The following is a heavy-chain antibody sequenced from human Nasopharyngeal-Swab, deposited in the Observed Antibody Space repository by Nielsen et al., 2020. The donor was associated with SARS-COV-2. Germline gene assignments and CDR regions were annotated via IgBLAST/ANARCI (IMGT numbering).Heavy chain of an antibody. CDR2: ISAYNGNT. V-gene: IGHV1-18*04. CDR1: GYTFTSYG. J-gene: IGHJ6*02. D-gene: IGHD3-22*01. Sequence: ASVKVSCKASGYTFTSYGISWVRQAPGQALEWMGWISAYNGNTNYAQKLQGRVTMTTDTSTSTAYMELRSLRSDDTAVYYCARIPRAGYYDSSGQGPYYYGMDVWGQGTTVTVSS. CDR3: ARIPRAGYYDSSGQGPYYYGMDV.